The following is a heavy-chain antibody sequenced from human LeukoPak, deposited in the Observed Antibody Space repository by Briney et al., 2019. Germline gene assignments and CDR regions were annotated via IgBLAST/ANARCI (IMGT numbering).Heavy chain of an antibody. CDR1: GYTFTGYY. CDR2: INPNSGGT. Sequence: ASVTVSCKASGYTFTGYYMHWVRQAPGQGLEWMGWINPNSGGTNYAQKFQGRVTMTRDTSISTAYMELSRLRSDDTAVYYCARDRWDIVVVPAAEFDYWGQGTLVTVSS. D-gene: IGHD2-2*01. CDR3: ARDRWDIVVVPAAEFDY. V-gene: IGHV1-2*02. J-gene: IGHJ4*02.